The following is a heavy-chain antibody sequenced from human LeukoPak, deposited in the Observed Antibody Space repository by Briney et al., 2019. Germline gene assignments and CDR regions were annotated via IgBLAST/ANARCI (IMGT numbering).Heavy chain of an antibody. D-gene: IGHD1-1*01. CDR2: ISGAGGRS. CDR3: AKDREGPSWNAALHF. J-gene: IGHJ4*02. V-gene: IGHV3-23*02. Sequence: GGSLRLSCEASGFTFSSYAMSWVRQAPGKGLEWASGISGAGGRSYYDNFVTVRFTISIANSKDTLYLQMNSLIAEDTAVYYCAKDREGPSWNAALHFWGQGTLVTVSS. CDR1: GFTFSSYA.